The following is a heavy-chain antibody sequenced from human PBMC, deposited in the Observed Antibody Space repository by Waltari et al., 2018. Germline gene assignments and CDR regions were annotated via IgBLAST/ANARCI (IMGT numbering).Heavy chain of an antibody. CDR2: VYHSGNP. J-gene: IGHJ4*02. V-gene: IGHV4-38-2*01. CDR1: GYSIRSGYY. Sequence: QVQLQESGPGLLNPSETLSLTCAVSGYSIRSGYYWGWVRQTPGKGLEWIGSVYHSGNPYYNPSLKSRLSSSADTSNNQLSLKLSSVTAADTAGYYCASGAAAGSGPLIDYWGQGILVTVSS. D-gene: IGHD6-13*01. CDR3: ASGAAAGSGPLIDY.